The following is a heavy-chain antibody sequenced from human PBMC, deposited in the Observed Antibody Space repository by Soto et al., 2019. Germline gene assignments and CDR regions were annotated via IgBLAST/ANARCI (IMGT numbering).Heavy chain of an antibody. J-gene: IGHJ6*02. CDR2: IYSGGST. Sequence: LRLSCAASGFTVSSNYMSWVRQAPGKGLEWVSVIYSGGSTYYADSVKGRFTISRDNSKNTLYLQMNSLRAEDTAVYYCARDKLAAAGDYYYYGMDVWGQGTTVTVSS. D-gene: IGHD6-13*01. V-gene: IGHV3-53*01. CDR1: GFTVSSNY. CDR3: ARDKLAAAGDYYYYGMDV.